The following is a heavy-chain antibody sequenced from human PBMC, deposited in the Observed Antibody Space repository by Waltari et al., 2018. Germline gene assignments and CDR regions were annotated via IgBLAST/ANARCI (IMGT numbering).Heavy chain of an antibody. CDR1: GHNFIEQY. CDR3: ATDVSPKNVVTRPFES. V-gene: IGHV1-69-2*01. Sequence: EVQLVQSGPEVREPGTPVKISCKTSGHNFIEQYLHWVKQSPGKGPEWVGLIDPEDDETIYPDRFRGRVIMSADTSTDTAYLEIETLRSEDTAIYYCATDVSPKNVVTRPFESWGQGTLVTVSS. CDR2: IDPEDDET. J-gene: IGHJ1*01. D-gene: IGHD3-22*01.